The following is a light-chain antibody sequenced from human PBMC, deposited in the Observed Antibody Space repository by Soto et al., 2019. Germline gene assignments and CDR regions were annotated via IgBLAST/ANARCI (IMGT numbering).Light chain of an antibody. CDR1: QNLLFSSNNKNS. CDR3: QQYHTTPNT. Sequence: DVVMTQSPDSLAVSLGERAAINCKSSQNLLFSSNNKNSLAWYQQKPGQPPKLLIYWASTRESGAPDRFSGSGSGRDFTLTISRLQAEDGAVYYCQQYHTTPNTFGQGTKVEIK. J-gene: IGKJ2*01. V-gene: IGKV4-1*01. CDR2: WAS.